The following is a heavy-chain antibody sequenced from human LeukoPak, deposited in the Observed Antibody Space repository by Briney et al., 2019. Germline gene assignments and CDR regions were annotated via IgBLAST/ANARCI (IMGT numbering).Heavy chain of an antibody. J-gene: IGHJ6*02. Sequence: GRSLRLSCAASGFTFSSYGMHWVRQAPGKGLEWVAVIWYDGSNKYYADSVKGRFTISRDNSKNTLYLQMNSLRAEDTAVYYCARENPIPGTPASDGMDDWGQGTTVTVSS. CDR1: GFTFSSYG. CDR3: ARENPIPGTPASDGMDD. D-gene: IGHD1-7*01. V-gene: IGHV3-33*01. CDR2: IWYDGSNK.